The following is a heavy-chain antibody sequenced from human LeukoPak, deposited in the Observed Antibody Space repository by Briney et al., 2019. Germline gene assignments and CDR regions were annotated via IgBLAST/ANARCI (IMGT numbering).Heavy chain of an antibody. V-gene: IGHV3-21*01. Sequence: GGSLRLSCAASGFTFSSYSMNWVRQAPGKGLEWVSSISTSSIYIYYADSVKGRFTISRDNAKKSVHLQINSLRAEDTAVYYCARGASVVAGSDNALDIWGQGTMVTVSS. CDR3: ARGASVVAGSDNALDI. J-gene: IGHJ3*02. CDR1: GFTFSSYS. D-gene: IGHD6-19*01. CDR2: ISTSSIYI.